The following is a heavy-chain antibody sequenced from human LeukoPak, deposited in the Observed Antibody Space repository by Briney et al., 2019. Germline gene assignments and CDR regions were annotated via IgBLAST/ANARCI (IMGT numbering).Heavy chain of an antibody. CDR1: GFTFSSYA. CDR2: ISGSGGST. J-gene: IGHJ4*02. V-gene: IGHV3-23*01. Sequence: GGSLRLSCAASGFTFSSYAMSWVRQAPGKGLEWVSTISGSGGSTYYADSVKGRFTISRDNSKNTLYLQMNSLGAEHTAVYYCAKRDVWSSGWYNFDYWGKGTLVTVSS. D-gene: IGHD6-19*01. CDR3: AKRDVWSSGWYNFDY.